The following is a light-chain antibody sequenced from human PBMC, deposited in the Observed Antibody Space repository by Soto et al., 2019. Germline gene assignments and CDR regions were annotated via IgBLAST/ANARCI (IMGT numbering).Light chain of an antibody. CDR3: MQALQSPRT. J-gene: IGKJ1*01. CDR2: GAS. Sequence: EIVITQSPATLSVSPGERGTLCCRASQSVSNNLAWYQQKPGQAPTLLIYGASTRATGIPDRFSGSGSGTDFTLTISRLEPEDVGVYYCMQALQSPRTFGQGTKVDIK. V-gene: IGKV3D-15*01. CDR1: QSVSNN.